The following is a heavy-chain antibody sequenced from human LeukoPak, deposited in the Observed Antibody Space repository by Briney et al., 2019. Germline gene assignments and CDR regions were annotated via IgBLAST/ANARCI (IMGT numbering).Heavy chain of an antibody. CDR1: GFTFSSYS. CDR3: ARDSYYDSSGVAFDI. D-gene: IGHD3-22*01. CDR2: ISSSSSYI. V-gene: IGHV3-21*01. Sequence: GGSLRLSCAASGFTFSSYSMNWVRQAPGKGLEWVSSISSSSSYIYYADSVKGRFTIPRDNAKNSLYLQMNSLRAEDTAVYYCARDSYYDSSGVAFDIWGQGTMVTVSS. J-gene: IGHJ3*02.